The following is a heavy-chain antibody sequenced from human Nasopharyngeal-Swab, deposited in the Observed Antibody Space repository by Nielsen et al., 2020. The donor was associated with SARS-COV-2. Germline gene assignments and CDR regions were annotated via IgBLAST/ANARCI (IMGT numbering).Heavy chain of an antibody. J-gene: IGHJ4*02. Sequence: GESLKISCAASRFTFSNFWMHWVRQAPGKGLEWVANINQDGSQKYYVDSVKGRFTISRDNAKNSLYLQMNSLGAEDTAVYYCAKGNRQWLALFDYWGQGTLVTVSS. CDR2: INQDGSQK. CDR1: RFTFSNFW. V-gene: IGHV3-7*01. CDR3: AKGNRQWLALFDY. D-gene: IGHD6-19*01.